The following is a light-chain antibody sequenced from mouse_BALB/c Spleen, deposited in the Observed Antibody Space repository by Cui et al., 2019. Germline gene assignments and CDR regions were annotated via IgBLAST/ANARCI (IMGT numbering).Light chain of an antibody. CDR2: LTA. Sequence: QIVLTQSPALMYAPPGEKVTMTCSASSSVSYMYWYQQKPRSSPKPWIYLTANLASGVPARFSGSGSGTSYSLTISSMEAEDAATYYGQQWSSNPPTFGAGTKLGLK. CDR1: SSVSY. CDR3: QQWSSNPPT. V-gene: IGKV4-68*01. J-gene: IGKJ5*01.